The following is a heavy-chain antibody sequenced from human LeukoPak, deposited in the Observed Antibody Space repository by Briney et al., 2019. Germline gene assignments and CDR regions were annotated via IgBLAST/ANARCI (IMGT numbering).Heavy chain of an antibody. CDR3: ARDHIVVVPAAMEPYYYYYGMDV. CDR1: GYTFPSYF. CDR2: INPTGGST. Sequence: ASVKVSCKASGYTFPSYFMHWVRQAPGQGLEWMGIINPTGGSTTYAQKFQGRVTMTRDTSTSTVYMELSSLRSEDTAVYYCARDHIVVVPAAMEPYYYYYGMDVWGQGTTVTVSS. D-gene: IGHD2-2*01. J-gene: IGHJ6*02. V-gene: IGHV1-46*01.